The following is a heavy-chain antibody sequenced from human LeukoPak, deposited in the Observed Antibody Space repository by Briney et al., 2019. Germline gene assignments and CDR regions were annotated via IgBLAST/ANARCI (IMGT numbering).Heavy chain of an antibody. Sequence: GGSLRLSCVASGFTFSRYSMTWVRQAPGKGLEWVSSINSNGDYIYYSDSVRGRFSISRDSARNSVYLQMNSLRAEDTAVYYCAKGDTAIETLEYYWGQGTLVTVSS. CDR2: INSNGDYI. D-gene: IGHD5-18*01. J-gene: IGHJ4*02. CDR3: AKGDTAIETLEYY. V-gene: IGHV3-21*06. CDR1: GFTFSRYS.